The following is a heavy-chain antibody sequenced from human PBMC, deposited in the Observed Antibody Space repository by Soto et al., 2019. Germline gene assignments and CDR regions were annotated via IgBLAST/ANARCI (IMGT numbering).Heavy chain of an antibody. J-gene: IGHJ4*02. CDR1: GGSFSGYY. Sequence: PSETLPLTCAVYGGSFSGYYWSWIRQPPGKGLEWIGEFNHSASTNYNPSLKSRVTISVDTSKNHFALKLSSVTAADKAVYYCARRKQWLALYYFDYWGQGTLVTVYS. CDR2: FNHSAST. V-gene: IGHV4-34*01. D-gene: IGHD6-19*01. CDR3: ARRKQWLALYYFDY.